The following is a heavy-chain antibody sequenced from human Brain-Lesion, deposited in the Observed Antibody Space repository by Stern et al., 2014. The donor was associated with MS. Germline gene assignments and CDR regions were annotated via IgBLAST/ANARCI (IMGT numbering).Heavy chain of an antibody. J-gene: IGHJ1*01. CDR1: GFTFNSYW. CDR2: IKEDGSEK. Sequence: EVQLVESGGGLVQPGGSLRLSCTASGFTFNSYWMSWVRQAPGKGLEWVGIIKEDGSEKYYVESVKGRFTVSRDNAKNSMYLQMNSLRVDDTATYYCARIGYSSSWYSPVGFFQHWGQGTLVTVSS. V-gene: IGHV3-7*01. CDR3: ARIGYSSSWYSPVGFFQH. D-gene: IGHD6-13*01.